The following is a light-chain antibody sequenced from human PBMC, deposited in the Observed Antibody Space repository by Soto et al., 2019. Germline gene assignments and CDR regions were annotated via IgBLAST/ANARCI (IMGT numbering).Light chain of an antibody. CDR3: QQRSNLPPEWK. CDR2: DAS. CDR1: QSVSSY. V-gene: IGKV3-11*01. Sequence: EIVLTQSPATLSLSPGERATLSCRASQSVSSYLAWYQQKPGQAPRLLIYDASNRATGIPARFSGSGSGTDFTLTISSLEPEDFAVYFCQQRSNLPPEWKFGQGTKV. J-gene: IGKJ1*01.